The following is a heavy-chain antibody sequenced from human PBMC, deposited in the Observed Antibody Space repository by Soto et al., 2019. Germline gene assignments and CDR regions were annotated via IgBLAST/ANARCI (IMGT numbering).Heavy chain of an antibody. D-gene: IGHD7-27*01. CDR3: ARGPAGDKVDS. CDR1: GGSISTVDYW. V-gene: IGHV4-30-4*01. J-gene: IGHJ4*02. Sequence: SETLSLTCTVSGGSISTVDYWWSWIRQSPDMGLEWIGHIYDGGRTYNNPSLESRVTMSVDTSKSQLSLTLSSVSAADTAVYYCARGPAGDKVDSWGQGTRVT. CDR2: IYDGGRT.